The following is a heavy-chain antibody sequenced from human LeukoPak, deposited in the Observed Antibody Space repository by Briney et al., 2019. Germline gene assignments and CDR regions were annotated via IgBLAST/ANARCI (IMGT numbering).Heavy chain of an antibody. J-gene: IGHJ4*02. CDR3: ARGPFGYYYDSSGYSPQDY. D-gene: IGHD3-22*01. CDR1: GGTFSSYA. Sequence: ASVKVSCKASGGTFSSYAISWVRQAPGQGLEWMGIINPSGGSTSYAQKFQGRVTMTRDTSTSTVYMELSSLRSEDTAVYYCARGPFGYYYDSSGYSPQDYWGQGTLVTVSS. V-gene: IGHV1-46*01. CDR2: INPSGGST.